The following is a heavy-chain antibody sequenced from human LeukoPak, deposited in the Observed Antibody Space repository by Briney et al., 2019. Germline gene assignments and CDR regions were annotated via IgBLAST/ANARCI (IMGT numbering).Heavy chain of an antibody. CDR3: ATPDSSGYYYLY. D-gene: IGHD3-22*01. V-gene: IGHV4-59*04. Sequence: GSLRLSCAASGFTFSSYWMSWIRQPPGKGLEWIGNIYYTGSTYYNPSLKSRVTISVETSKNQFSLKLTSVTAADTAVYYCATPDSSGYYYLYWGQGTLVTVSS. CDR1: GFTFSSYW. CDR2: IYYTGST. J-gene: IGHJ4*02.